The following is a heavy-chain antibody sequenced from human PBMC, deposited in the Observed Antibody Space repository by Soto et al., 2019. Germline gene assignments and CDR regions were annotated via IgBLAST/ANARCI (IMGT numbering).Heavy chain of an antibody. CDR3: TRAYDFWSGNNWFDP. Sequence: GGSLRLSCAASGFTFSDHYMDWVRQAPGKGLEWVGRIRNRGQSHIADYAASVKGRFTISRDDSKSIAYLQMNSLKTEDTAVYYCTRAYDFWSGNNWFDPWGQGTLVTVSS. V-gene: IGHV3-72*01. CDR2: IRNRGQSHIA. D-gene: IGHD3-3*01. CDR1: GFTFSDHY. J-gene: IGHJ5*02.